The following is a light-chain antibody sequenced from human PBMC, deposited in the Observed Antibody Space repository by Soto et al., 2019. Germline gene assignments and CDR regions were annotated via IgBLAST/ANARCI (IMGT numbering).Light chain of an antibody. V-gene: IGKV2-30*01. CDR2: KVS. J-gene: IGKJ5*01. CDR1: QSLVYSYGNTY. Sequence: DVVMPQSPLSLPVTLGQPASISCRSSQSLVYSYGNTYLNWFQQRPGQSPRRLIYKVSNRDSGVPDRFSGSGSGTDFTLKISRVEAEDVGVYYCMQGTHPFTFGQGTRLEIK. CDR3: MQGTHPFT.